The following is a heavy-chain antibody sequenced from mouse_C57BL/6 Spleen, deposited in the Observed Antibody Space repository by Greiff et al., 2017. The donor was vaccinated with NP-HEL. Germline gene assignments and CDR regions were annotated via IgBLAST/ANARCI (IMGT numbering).Heavy chain of an antibody. Sequence: VQLQQSGAELVKPGASVKLSCKASGYTFTSYWMHWVKQRPGQGLEWIGMIHPNSGSTNYNEKFKSKATLTVDKSSSTAYMQLSSLTSEYSAVYYCARLGEYYYAMDYWGQGTSVTVSS. V-gene: IGHV1-64*01. CDR1: GYTFTSYW. D-gene: IGHD3-3*01. J-gene: IGHJ4*01. CDR2: IHPNSGST. CDR3: ARLGEYYYAMDY.